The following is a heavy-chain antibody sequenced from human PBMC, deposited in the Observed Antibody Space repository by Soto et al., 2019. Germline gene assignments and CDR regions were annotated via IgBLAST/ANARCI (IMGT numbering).Heavy chain of an antibody. CDR1: GGSFSIYA. Sequence: ASVKVSCKTSGGSFSIYAISWVLQATGQGLEWIGWMNTNTNTTDSAEVFEGRVSLTWDTSISTAYMQLNSLKIDDTAVYYCAREVVETSSLWLDPWGQGTLVTVSS. J-gene: IGHJ5*02. CDR2: MNTNTNTT. CDR3: AREVVETSSLWLDP. D-gene: IGHD2-15*01. V-gene: IGHV1-8*02.